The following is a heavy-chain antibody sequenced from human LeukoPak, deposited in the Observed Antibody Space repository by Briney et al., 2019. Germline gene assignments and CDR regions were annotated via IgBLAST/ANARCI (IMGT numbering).Heavy chain of an antibody. V-gene: IGHV4-59*11. Sequence: KPSETLSLTCTVSGGSMSSHYWSWIRQPPGKGLEWIGYIYYSGRTYYNPSLQSRVTISVVTSKNHFSLKLTSVTAADTAVYYCARLLDNDSSGNPDTFDMWGQGTMVTVSS. J-gene: IGHJ3*02. CDR2: IYYSGRT. CDR3: ARLLDNDSSGNPDTFDM. CDR1: GGSMSSHY. D-gene: IGHD3-22*01.